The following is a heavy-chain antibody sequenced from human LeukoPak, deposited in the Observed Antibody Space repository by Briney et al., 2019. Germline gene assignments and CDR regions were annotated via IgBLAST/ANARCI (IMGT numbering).Heavy chain of an antibody. V-gene: IGHV3-7*03. CDR3: ARTAERRLPYYFDY. D-gene: IGHD1-1*01. CDR1: GFTFSESW. CDR2: IKEDGSEK. J-gene: IGHJ4*02. Sequence: GGSLRLSCAASGFTFSESWMSWVRQAPGQGLEWVAAIKEDGSEKDYVDSVKGRITISRDNAKNSLYLQMNSLRAEDTAVYYCARTAERRLPYYFDYWGQGTLVTVSS.